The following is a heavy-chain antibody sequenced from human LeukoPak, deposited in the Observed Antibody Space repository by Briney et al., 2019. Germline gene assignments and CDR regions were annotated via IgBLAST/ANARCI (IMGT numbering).Heavy chain of an antibody. Sequence: SETLSLTCTVSGGSISSYYWSWIRQPAGKGLEWIGRIYTSGSTNYNPSLKSRVTMSVDTSKNQFSLKLSSVTAADTAVYYCARRRDGYNLYYFDYWGQGTLVTVSS. CDR3: ARRRDGYNLYYFDY. CDR1: GGSISSYY. CDR2: IYTSGST. D-gene: IGHD5-24*01. J-gene: IGHJ4*02. V-gene: IGHV4-4*07.